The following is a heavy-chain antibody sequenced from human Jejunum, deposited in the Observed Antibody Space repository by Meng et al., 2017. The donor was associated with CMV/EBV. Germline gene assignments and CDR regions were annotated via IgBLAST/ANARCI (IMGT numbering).Heavy chain of an antibody. CDR3: ARGPGASTREGFDY. Sequence: REWAPGLVTPSETLSLTCTVSGGAVNNYYWSWIRQSAGKGLEWIGRFYSSDTYNYHPSLDSRVTMSLDTSKNQFSLNLRSVTAADTATYYCARGPGASTREGFDYWGLGTLVTVSS. V-gene: IGHV4-4*07. CDR1: GGAVNNYY. CDR2: FYSSDTY. J-gene: IGHJ4*02. D-gene: IGHD1-26*01.